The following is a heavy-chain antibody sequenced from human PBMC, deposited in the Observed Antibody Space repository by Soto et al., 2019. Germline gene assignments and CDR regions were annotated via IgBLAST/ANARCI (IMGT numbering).Heavy chain of an antibody. CDR2: VSAGGDMT. V-gene: IGHV3-23*01. CDR3: ARGDRGGSGSPASYYYSGLAV. CDR1: GFTFSSYA. D-gene: IGHD3-10*01. J-gene: IGHJ6*02. Sequence: DVQLLESGGHLVQPGGSLRLSCAASGFTFSSYAMSWVRQAPGKGLEWVSSVSAGGDMTYYSDSVKGRFTISRDNSNNALFLQMNSLRIEDTALYYCARGDRGGSGSPASYYYSGLAVGGQGATVTVS.